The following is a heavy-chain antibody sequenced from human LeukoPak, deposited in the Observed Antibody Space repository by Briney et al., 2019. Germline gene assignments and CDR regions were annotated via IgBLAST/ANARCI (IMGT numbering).Heavy chain of an antibody. J-gene: IGHJ5*02. CDR3: ASPRSYYDSSGYYIS. V-gene: IGHV4-61*01. D-gene: IGHD3-22*01. CDR2: I. Sequence: SETLSLTCTVSGGSVSSGSYYWSWIRQPPGKGLEWIGYIYNPSLKSRDTISVDTSKNQFSLKLSSVTAADTAVYYCASPRSYYDSSGYYISWGQGTLVTVSS. CDR1: GGSVSSGSYY.